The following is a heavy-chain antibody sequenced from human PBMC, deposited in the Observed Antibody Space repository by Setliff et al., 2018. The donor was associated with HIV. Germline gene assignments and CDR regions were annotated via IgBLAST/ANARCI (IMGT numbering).Heavy chain of an antibody. Sequence: ASVKVSCKASGYTFINYAMNWVRQAPGQGLEWMGWINTHTGSPTYAQAFTGRSVFSVDTSVTTAYLQISSLKAEDTAVYYCARALYGDYGGDINWFDPWGQGTLVTVSS. CDR3: ARALYGDYGGDINWFDP. CDR1: GYTFINYA. CDR2: INTHTGSP. D-gene: IGHD4-17*01. J-gene: IGHJ5*02. V-gene: IGHV7-4-1*02.